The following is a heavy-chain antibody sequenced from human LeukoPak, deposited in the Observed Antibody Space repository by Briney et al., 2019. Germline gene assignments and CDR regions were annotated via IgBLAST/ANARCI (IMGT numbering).Heavy chain of an antibody. D-gene: IGHD2-21*02. CDR1: GGPISSYY. J-gene: IGHJ4*02. Sequence: PSETLSLTCTVSGGPISSYYWSWIRQPPGKGLEWIGYIYYSGSTNYNPSLKSRVTISVDTSKNQFSLKLSSVTAADTAVYYCARVMAYCGGDCPFDYWGQGTLVTVSS. CDR3: ARVMAYCGGDCPFDY. CDR2: IYYSGST. V-gene: IGHV4-59*01.